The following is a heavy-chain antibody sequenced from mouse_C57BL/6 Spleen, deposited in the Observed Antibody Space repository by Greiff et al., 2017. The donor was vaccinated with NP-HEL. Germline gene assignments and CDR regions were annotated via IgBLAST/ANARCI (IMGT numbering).Heavy chain of an antibody. CDR1: GYTFTEYT. CDR3: ARHEEGFYYGSSYRGWFAY. J-gene: IGHJ3*01. Sequence: VQLQQSGAELVKPGASVKLSCKASGYTFTEYTIHWVKQRSGQGLEWIGWFYPGSGSIKYNEKFKDKATLTADKSSSTVYMELSRLTSEDSAVYFCARHEEGFYYGSSYRGWFAYWGQGTLVTVSA. V-gene: IGHV1-62-2*01. D-gene: IGHD1-1*01. CDR2: FYPGSGSI.